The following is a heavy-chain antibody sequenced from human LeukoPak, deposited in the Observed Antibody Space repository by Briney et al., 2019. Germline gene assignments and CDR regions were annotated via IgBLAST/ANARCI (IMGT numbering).Heavy chain of an antibody. CDR1: GGSISSSSYY. CDR3: ARIRWEATPWFDP. V-gene: IGHV4-39*07. D-gene: IGHD1-26*01. Sequence: SETLSLTCTVSGGSISSSSYYWGWIRQPSGKGLEWIGSIYYSGSTYYNPSLKSRVTISEDTSKNQFSLKLSSVTAADTAVYYCARIRWEATPWFDPWGQGTLVTVSS. J-gene: IGHJ5*02. CDR2: IYYSGST.